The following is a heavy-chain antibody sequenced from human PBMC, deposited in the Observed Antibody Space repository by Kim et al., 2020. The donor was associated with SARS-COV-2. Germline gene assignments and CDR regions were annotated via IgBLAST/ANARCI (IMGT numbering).Heavy chain of an antibody. CDR3: ARGFMYYYDSSGYLDY. D-gene: IGHD3-22*01. J-gene: IGHJ4*02. Sequence: LQSRVTISVDTSKNPFSLKLSSVTAADTAVYYCARGFMYYYDSSGYLDYWGQGTLVTVSS. V-gene: IGHV4-59*09.